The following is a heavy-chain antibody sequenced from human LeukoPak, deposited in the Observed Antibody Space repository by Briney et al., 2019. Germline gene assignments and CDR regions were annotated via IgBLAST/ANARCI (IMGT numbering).Heavy chain of an antibody. D-gene: IGHD2-8*01. CDR1: GDSISSSSYY. CDR2: IYYSGNT. V-gene: IGHV4-39*01. CDR3: ARHPTAMVSFDY. Sequence: SETLSLTCTVSGDSISSSSYYWGWISQPPGKGLEWIGIIYYSGNTYYNSSLKSRVTISVDTSKNQFSLKLSSVTAADTAVYYCARHPTAMVSFDYWGQGTLVTVSS. J-gene: IGHJ4*02.